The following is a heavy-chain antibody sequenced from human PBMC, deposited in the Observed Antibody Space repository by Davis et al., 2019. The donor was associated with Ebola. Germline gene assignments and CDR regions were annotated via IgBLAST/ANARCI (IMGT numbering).Heavy chain of an antibody. CDR2: INHSGST. J-gene: IGHJ4*02. V-gene: IGHV4-34*01. Sequence: PSETLSLTCAVYGGSFSGYYWSWIRQPPGKGLEWIGEINHSGSTNYNPSLKSRVTISVDTSKNQFSLKLSSVTAADTAVYYCARHPAYCSSTSCYLAGDYWGQGTLVTVSS. CDR3: ARHPAYCSSTSCYLAGDY. D-gene: IGHD2-2*01. CDR1: GGSFSGYY.